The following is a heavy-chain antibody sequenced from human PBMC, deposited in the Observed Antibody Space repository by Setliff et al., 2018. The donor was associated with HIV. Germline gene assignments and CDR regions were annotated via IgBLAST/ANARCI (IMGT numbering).Heavy chain of an antibody. V-gene: IGHV3-21*01. CDR1: TYISLS. J-gene: IGHJ4*02. CDR2: ISSSGVYT. Sequence: PGGSLGLSCSYTYISLSMLWVRQAPGKGLEWVSSISSSGVYTLHADSVKGRFTVSRDNYKKTLYLQMNSLRVEDTALYYCATGGADYFGSVIYSWGQGTPVTVSS. D-gene: IGHD3-10*01. CDR3: ATGGADYFGSVIYS.